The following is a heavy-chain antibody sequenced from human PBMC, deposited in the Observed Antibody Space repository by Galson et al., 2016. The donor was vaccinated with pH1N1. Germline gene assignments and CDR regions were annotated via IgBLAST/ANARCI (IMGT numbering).Heavy chain of an antibody. V-gene: IGHV5-51*01. CDR3: AIGHGSEIAPVWVDY. Sequence: QSGAEVKKPGESLKISCKGSGYSFTTSWIGWVRQMPGKGLEWMGIIYAGDSDTRYSPSFQGQVTISVDKSINTAYLQWSSLEAPDTAMYYCAIGHGSEIAPVWVDYWGQGTLVTVSS. D-gene: IGHD3-16*01. CDR1: GYSFTTSW. J-gene: IGHJ4*02. CDR2: IYAGDSDT.